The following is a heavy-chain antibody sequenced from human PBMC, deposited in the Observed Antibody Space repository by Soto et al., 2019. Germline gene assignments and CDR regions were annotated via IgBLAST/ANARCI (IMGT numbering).Heavy chain of an antibody. J-gene: IGHJ6*02. CDR2: IYYSGST. D-gene: IGHD1-1*01. V-gene: IGHV4-31*03. CDR1: GGSISSGGYY. CDR3: ARANEGYYYYGMDV. Sequence: TLSLTCTVSGGSISSGGYYWSWIRQHPGKGLEWIGYIYYSGSTYYNPSLKSRVTISVDTSKNQFSLKLSSVTAADTAVYYCARANEGYYYYGMDVWGQGTTVTVSS.